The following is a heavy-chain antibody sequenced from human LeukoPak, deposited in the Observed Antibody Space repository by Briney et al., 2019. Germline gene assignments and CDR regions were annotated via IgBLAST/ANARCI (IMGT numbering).Heavy chain of an antibody. J-gene: IGHJ1*01. V-gene: IGHV1-8*03. CDR3: ARAADYPWEENSEYFQH. CDR1: GYTFTGYY. D-gene: IGHD1-26*01. CDR2: MNPNSGNT. Sequence: GASVKVSCKASGYTFTGYYMHWVRQATGQGLEWMGWMNPNSGNTGYAQKFQGRVTITRNTSISTAYMELSSLRSEDTAVYYCARAADYPWEENSEYFQHWGQGTLVTVSS.